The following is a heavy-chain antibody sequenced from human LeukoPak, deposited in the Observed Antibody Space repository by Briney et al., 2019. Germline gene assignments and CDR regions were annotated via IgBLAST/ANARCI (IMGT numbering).Heavy chain of an antibody. CDR1: GFTISSYS. CDR2: ISSSSSYI. D-gene: IGHD2-2*01. Sequence: GGSLRLSCAASGFTISSYSMNWVRHAPGAGLERVSSISSSSSYIYYADSLKGRFTITRENAKNSLYLQMNSLRAEDTAVYYCARSQLNSYYYYMDVWGKGTTVTVSS. V-gene: IGHV3-21*01. J-gene: IGHJ6*03. CDR3: ARSQLNSYYYYMDV.